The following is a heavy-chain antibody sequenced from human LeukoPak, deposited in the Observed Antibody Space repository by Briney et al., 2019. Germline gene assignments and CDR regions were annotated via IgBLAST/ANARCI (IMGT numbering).Heavy chain of an antibody. CDR1: GYSISNGYY. J-gene: IGHJ4*02. V-gene: IGHV4-38-2*02. Sequence: SETLSLTCTVSGYSISNGYYWGWIRQPPGKGLEFIGSVYHGGNTYYNPSLKSRVTISVDTSKNQFSLKLSSVTAADTAVYYCARVPYCGGDCYVDYWGQGTLVTVSS. D-gene: IGHD2-21*02. CDR3: ARVPYCGGDCYVDY. CDR2: VYHGGNT.